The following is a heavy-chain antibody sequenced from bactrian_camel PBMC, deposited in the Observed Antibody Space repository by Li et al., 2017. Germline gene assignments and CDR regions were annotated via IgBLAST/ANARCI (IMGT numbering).Heavy chain of an antibody. V-gene: IGHV3S53*01. CDR1: GFRTYC. J-gene: IGHJ6*01. D-gene: IGHD1*01. Sequence: HVQLVESGGGSVQAGGSLRPSCVGSGFRTYCMGWYRQGAGRKCEVVSRKQSDSSTDYAESVKGRFTISQDVVKNLVYLQMNDLKPEDTAVYYCAAEGPSLDSDSCVNSEIGYWGQGTQVTVS. CDR2: KQSDSST. CDR3: AAEGPSLDSDSCVNSEIGY.